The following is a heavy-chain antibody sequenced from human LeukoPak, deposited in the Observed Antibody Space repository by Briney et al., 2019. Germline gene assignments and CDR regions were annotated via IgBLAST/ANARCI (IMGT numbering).Heavy chain of an antibody. CDR2: INPNNGGT. V-gene: IGHV1-2*02. D-gene: IGHD7-27*01. Sequence: ASVKVSCKASGYTFTGYYIHWVRQAPGQGLEWMGWINPNNGGTNYAQTFQGRVTMTRDTSISTASMELSRLRSDDWAVYFCARYSNSGGDYWGQGSLVTVSS. CDR1: GYTFTGYY. J-gene: IGHJ4*02. CDR3: ARYSNSGGDY.